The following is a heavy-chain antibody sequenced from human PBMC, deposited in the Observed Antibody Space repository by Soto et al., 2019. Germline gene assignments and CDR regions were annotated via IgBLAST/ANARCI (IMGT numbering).Heavy chain of an antibody. CDR3: AREQYYYDSSGYYY. CDR2: IKQDGSEK. V-gene: IGHV3-7*05. D-gene: IGHD3-22*01. CDR1: GFTFSSYW. J-gene: IGHJ4*02. Sequence: GGSLRLSCAASGFTFSSYWMSWVRQAPGKGLEWVANIKQDGSEKYYVDSVKGRFTISRDNAKNSLYLQMNSLRAEDTAVYYCAREQYYYDSSGYYYWGQGTLVTVSS.